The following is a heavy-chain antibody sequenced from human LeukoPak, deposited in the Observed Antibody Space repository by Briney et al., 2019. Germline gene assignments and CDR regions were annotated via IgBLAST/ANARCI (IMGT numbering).Heavy chain of an antibody. CDR1: GYTLTELS. V-gene: IGHV1-24*01. J-gene: IGHJ4*02. D-gene: IGHD3-22*01. CDR3: ARDVDYYDSSGYYFDY. Sequence: ASVKVSCKVSGYTLTELSMHWVRQAPGKGLEWMGGFDPEDGETIYAQRFQGRVTITADKSTSTAYMELSSLRSEDTAVYYCARDVDYYDSSGYYFDYWGQGTLVTVSS. CDR2: FDPEDGET.